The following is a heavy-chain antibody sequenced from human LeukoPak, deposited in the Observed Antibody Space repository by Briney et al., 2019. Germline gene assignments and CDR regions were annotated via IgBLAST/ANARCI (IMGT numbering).Heavy chain of an antibody. CDR3: AELGITMIGGV. CDR1: GFTFSSYE. V-gene: IGHV3-48*03. J-gene: IGHJ6*04. Sequence: GGSLRLSCGVSGFTFSSYELNWVRQAPGKGLEWVSYISRSGTTTLYADSVKGRFTISRDNAKNSLYLQMNSLRVEDTAVYYCAELGITMIGGVWGKGTTVTISS. D-gene: IGHD3-10*02. CDR2: ISRSGTTT.